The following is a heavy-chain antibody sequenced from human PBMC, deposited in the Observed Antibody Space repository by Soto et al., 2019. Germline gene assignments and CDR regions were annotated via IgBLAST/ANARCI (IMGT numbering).Heavy chain of an antibody. J-gene: IGHJ5*02. V-gene: IGHV1-24*01. Sequence: ASVKVSCKVSGYTLTELSMHWVRQAPGKGLEWMGGFDPEDGETIYAQKFQGRVTMTEDTSTDTAYMELSSLRSEDTAVYYCATTPYSSSWYWFDPWGQGXLVTVYS. D-gene: IGHD6-13*01. CDR2: FDPEDGET. CDR3: ATTPYSSSWYWFDP. CDR1: GYTLTELS.